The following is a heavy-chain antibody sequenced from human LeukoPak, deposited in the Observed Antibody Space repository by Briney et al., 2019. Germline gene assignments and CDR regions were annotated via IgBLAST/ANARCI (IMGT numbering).Heavy chain of an antibody. J-gene: IGHJ6*03. CDR3: ARVEATTGRNYHYYYMDV. CDR1: GLTFSSYA. V-gene: IGHV3-23*01. D-gene: IGHD1-1*01. CDR2: ITSGFTP. Sequence: PGGSLRLSCAASGLTFSSYAMSWVRQAPGKGLEWVSGITSGFTPHYADSVKGRFTISRDNSKSTFHLQMNSLRAEDTAVYFCARVEATTGRNYHYYYMDVWGKGTTVTVSS.